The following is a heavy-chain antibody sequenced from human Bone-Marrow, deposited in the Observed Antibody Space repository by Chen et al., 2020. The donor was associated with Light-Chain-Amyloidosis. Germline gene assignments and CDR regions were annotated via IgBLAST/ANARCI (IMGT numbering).Heavy chain of an antibody. CDR2: VGSDGKLV. V-gene: IGHV3-21*01. J-gene: IGHJ3*01. D-gene: IGHD3-22*01. CDR1: GFTFSSYS. Sequence: EVQLVESGGDLVKPGGSLRLSCAAAGFTFSSYSMNWVRQAPGRGLEWVAYVGSDGKLVYYADSVKGRFFISRDNAKNSLFLQMSSLRVEDTALYYCARRLYSDSAAYQPSSFDVWGRGTIVTVSS. CDR3: ARRLYSDSAAYQPSSFDV.